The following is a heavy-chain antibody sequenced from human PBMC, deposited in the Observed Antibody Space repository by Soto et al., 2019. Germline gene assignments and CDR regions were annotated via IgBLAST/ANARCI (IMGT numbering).Heavy chain of an antibody. CDR1: GGTFSSYA. J-gene: IGHJ3*02. V-gene: IGHV1-69*13. CDR2: IIPIFGTA. CDR3: ASSWSDSSGYVHPGDAFDI. D-gene: IGHD3-22*01. Sequence: ASVKVSCKASGGTFSSYAIGWVRQAPGQGLEWMGGIIPIFGTANYAQKFQGRVTITADESTSTAYMELSSLRSEDTAVYYCASSWSDSSGYVHPGDAFDIWGQGTMVTVSS.